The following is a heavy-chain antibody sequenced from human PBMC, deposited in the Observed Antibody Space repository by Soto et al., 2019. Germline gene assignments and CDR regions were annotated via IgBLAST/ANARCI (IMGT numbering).Heavy chain of an antibody. CDR3: ASLGGDCSSTRGYSSCYYRMDV. J-gene: IGHJ6*02. CDR2: IYTSGST. D-gene: IGHD2-2*02. CDR1: GGSISSYY. V-gene: IGHV4-4*07. Sequence: PSETLSLTCTVSGGSISSYYWSWIRQPAGKGLAWIGRIYTSGSTNYNPSLKSRVTMSVDTSKNQFSLKLSSVTAADTAVYYCASLGGDCSSTRGYSSCYYRMDVWGQGTTVTV.